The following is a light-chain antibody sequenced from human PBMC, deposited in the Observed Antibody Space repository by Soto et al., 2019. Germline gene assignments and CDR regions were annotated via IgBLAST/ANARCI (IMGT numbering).Light chain of an antibody. J-gene: IGKJ4*02. CDR1: QHVRSH. CDR2: VAS. Sequence: DIVMTQSPATLSVSPGERATLSCRASQHVRSHLAWYQQKPGQAPRLLIYVASTRATGIPARFSGSGSGKELTLTISSLQSEDFALYYFKQYNDWHPTFGRGTKVDIX. CDR3: KQYNDWHPT. V-gene: IGKV3-15*01.